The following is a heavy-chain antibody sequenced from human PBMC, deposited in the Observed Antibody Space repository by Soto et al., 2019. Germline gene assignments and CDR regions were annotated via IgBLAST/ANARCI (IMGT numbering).Heavy chain of an antibody. D-gene: IGHD3-10*01. CDR3: VRDLDGSGSYYTDY. CDR2: TRPNNGNT. CDR1: GYTFSIYG. J-gene: IGHJ4*02. V-gene: IGHV1-18*01. Sequence: ASVNVSCKASGYTFSIYGINWVRQAPGQGLEWMGWTRPNNGNTKYAQNLQGRVTITTDTSRSTAYMELRSMRPDDTVVYYCVRDLDGSGSYYTDYWGQGTLVTVSS.